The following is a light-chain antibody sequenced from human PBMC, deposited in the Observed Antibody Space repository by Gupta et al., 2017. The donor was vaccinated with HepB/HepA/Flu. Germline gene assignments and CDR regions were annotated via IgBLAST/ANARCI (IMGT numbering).Light chain of an antibody. CDR3: MQTTRIPQVT. V-gene: IGKV2-24*01. CDR2: RIA. J-gene: IGKJ5*01. Sequence: EIVMTQTPLTSPVTLAQPDTISCRSSQSLVHSTVITFFSWLQQRQAQPPRLLIYRIANRCAGVPDRFCGSGGGTDFTLRISRVVADDVVIYYCMQTTRIPQVTFGQGTRLEIK. CDR1: QSLVHSTVITF.